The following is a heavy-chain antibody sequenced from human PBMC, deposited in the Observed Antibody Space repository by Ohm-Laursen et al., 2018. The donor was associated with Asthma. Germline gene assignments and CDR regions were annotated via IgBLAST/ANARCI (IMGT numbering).Heavy chain of an antibody. J-gene: IGHJ4*02. D-gene: IGHD3-3*01. Sequence: SLRLSCAASGFAFSSYIMNWVRQAPGKGLEWVSSIKSGTSDTYYADSVKGRFTISRDNAKNSLYLQMNSLRADDTAVYYCARDVMEWYLPAFDFWGQGTLVTVSS. CDR1: GFAFSSYI. V-gene: IGHV3-21*01. CDR2: IKSGTSDT. CDR3: ARDVMEWYLPAFDF.